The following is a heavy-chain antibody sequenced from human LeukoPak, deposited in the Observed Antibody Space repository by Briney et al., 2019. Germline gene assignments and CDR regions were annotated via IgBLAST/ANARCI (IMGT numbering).Heavy chain of an antibody. CDR2: IWHDASNK. D-gene: IGHD3-10*01. J-gene: IGHJ4*02. Sequence: GGSLRLSCAASGFTFNNHAMHWVRQAPDKGLEWVAVIWHDASNKYHGDSVKGRFTISRDNSKNTLDVQMNSLRPEDTAVYFCVKGGQRGVFSFVCWGQGTLVTVSS. CDR1: GFTFNNHA. CDR3: VKGGQRGVFSFVC. V-gene: IGHV3-30*02.